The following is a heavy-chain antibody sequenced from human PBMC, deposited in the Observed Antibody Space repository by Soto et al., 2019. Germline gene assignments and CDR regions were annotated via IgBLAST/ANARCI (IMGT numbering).Heavy chain of an antibody. Sequence: GASVKVSCKASGGTFSSYTISWVRQAPGQGLEWMGRIIPILGIANYAQKFQGRVTMTRDTSTSTVYMELSSLRSEDTAVYYCLVVPAAQSPWGFDIWGQGTMVTVSS. J-gene: IGHJ3*02. D-gene: IGHD2-2*01. V-gene: IGHV1-69*02. CDR3: LVVPAAQSPWGFDI. CDR2: IIPILGIA. CDR1: GGTFSSYT.